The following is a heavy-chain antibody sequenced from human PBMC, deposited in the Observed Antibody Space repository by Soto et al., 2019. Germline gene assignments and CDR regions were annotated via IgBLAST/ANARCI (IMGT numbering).Heavy chain of an antibody. V-gene: IGHV1-18*01. CDR2: ISAYNGNT. CDR3: ARAVAGPQNFDY. J-gene: IGHJ4*02. CDR1: GYTFTSYG. D-gene: IGHD6-19*01. Sequence: QVQRVQSGAEVKKPGASVKVSCKASGYTFTSYGISWVRQAPGQGLEWMGWISAYNGNTKYAQKVQGRVTRTTDTSTSTAYMELRSLRSDDTAVYYCARAVAGPQNFDYWGQGTLVTVSS.